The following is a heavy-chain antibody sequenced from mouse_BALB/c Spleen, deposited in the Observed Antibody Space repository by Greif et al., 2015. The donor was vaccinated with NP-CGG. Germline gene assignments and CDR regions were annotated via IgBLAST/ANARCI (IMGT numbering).Heavy chain of an antibody. Sequence: QVQLQQSGAELARPGASVKLSCKASGYTFTDYYINWVKQRTGQGLEWIGEIYPGSGNTYYNEKFKGKATLTADKSSSTAYMQLSSLTSEDSAFYFCARDSRYFDVWGAGTTVTVSS. V-gene: IGHV1-77*01. CDR2: IYPGSGNT. CDR3: ARDSRYFDV. CDR1: GYTFTDYY. J-gene: IGHJ1*01.